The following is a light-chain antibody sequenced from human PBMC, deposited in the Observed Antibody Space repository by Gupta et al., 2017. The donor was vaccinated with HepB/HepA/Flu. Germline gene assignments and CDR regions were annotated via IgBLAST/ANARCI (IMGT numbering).Light chain of an antibody. CDR3: QSDDSSLSVV. Sequence: QSVLTQPPSVAVAPGQRVTISCTGSSSNIGAGYDVHWSQQLPGTAPKLLIYGNSKRPSGVPDRFSGSKSGTSASLAITGLQAEEEADYYCQSDDSSLSVVFGGGTKLTVL. CDR2: GNS. V-gene: IGLV1-40*01. CDR1: SSNIGAGYD. J-gene: IGLJ2*01.